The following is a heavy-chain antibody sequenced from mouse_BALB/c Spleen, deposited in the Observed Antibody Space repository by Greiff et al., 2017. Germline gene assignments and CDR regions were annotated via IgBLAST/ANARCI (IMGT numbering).Heavy chain of an antibody. J-gene: IGHJ2*01. CDR2: ISSGGGST. CDR1: GFAFSSYD. Sequence: DVQLVESGGGLVKPGGSLKLSCAASGFAFSSYDMSWVRQTPEKRLEWVAYISSGGGSTYYPDTVKGRFTISRDNAKNTLYLQMSSLKSEDTAMYYCARHGDYDVRDFDYWGQGTTLTVSS. CDR3: ARHGDYDVRDFDY. D-gene: IGHD2-4*01. V-gene: IGHV5-12-1*01.